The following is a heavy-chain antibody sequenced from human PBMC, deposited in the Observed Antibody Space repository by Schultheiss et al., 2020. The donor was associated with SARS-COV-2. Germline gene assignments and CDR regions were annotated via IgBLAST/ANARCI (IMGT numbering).Heavy chain of an antibody. CDR2: ISWDGGST. Sequence: GESLKISCAASGFTFDDYAMHWVRQAPGKGLEWVSLISWDGGSTFYADSVKGRFTISRDNSRDSLYLQMNSLRAEDTALYFCAREKGYCSGGGCWGNFDYWGQGTLVTVSS. J-gene: IGHJ4*02. D-gene: IGHD2-15*01. CDR1: GFTFDDYA. V-gene: IGHV3-43D*04. CDR3: AREKGYCSGGGCWGNFDY.